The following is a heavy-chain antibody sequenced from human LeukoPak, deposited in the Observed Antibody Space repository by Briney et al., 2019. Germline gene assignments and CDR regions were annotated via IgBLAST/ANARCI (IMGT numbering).Heavy chain of an antibody. CDR1: GFTFDDYG. J-gene: IGHJ3*02. D-gene: IGHD6-19*01. CDR3: ARDSGSGWYRNDAFDI. CDR2: INWNGGST. Sequence: GGSLRLSCAASGFTFDDYGMSWVRQAPGKGLEWVSGINWNGGSTGYADSVKGRFTISRDNAKNSLYLQMNSLGAEDTALYHCARDSGSGWYRNDAFDIWGQGTMVTVSS. V-gene: IGHV3-20*01.